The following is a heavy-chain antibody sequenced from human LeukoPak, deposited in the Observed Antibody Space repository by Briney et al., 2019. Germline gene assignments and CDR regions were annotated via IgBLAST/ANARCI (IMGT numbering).Heavy chain of an antibody. D-gene: IGHD6-19*01. CDR3: AKERNLEIAVAGTIFDY. CDR1: GFTVSSKY. V-gene: IGHV3-66*01. J-gene: IGHJ4*02. Sequence: GGSLRLSCAASGFTVSSKYMGWVRQAPGKRLEWVSVIYSGGDTYYADSVKGRFTISRDNSKNMIYLEMSSLKAEDTAVYYCAKERNLEIAVAGTIFDYWGQGTLVTVSS. CDR2: IYSGGDT.